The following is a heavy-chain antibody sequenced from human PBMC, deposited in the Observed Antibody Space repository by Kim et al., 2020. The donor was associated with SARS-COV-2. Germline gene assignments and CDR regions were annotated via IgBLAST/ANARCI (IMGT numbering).Heavy chain of an antibody. CDR3: ASQYSSSWYYYYYGMYA. D-gene: IGHD6-13*01. CDR1: GYTFTSYD. Sequence: ASVKVSCKASGYTFTSYDINWVRQATGQGLEWMGWMNPNSGNTGYAQKFQGRVTMTRNTSISTAYMELSSLRSEDTAVYYCASQYSSSWYYYYYGMYAWGQGTTVTVSS. V-gene: IGHV1-8*01. J-gene: IGHJ6*02. CDR2: MNPNSGNT.